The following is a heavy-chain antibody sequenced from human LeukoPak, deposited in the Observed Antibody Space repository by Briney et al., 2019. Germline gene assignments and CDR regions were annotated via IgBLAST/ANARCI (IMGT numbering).Heavy chain of an antibody. CDR2: MNPNSGNT. J-gene: IGHJ5*02. V-gene: IGHV1-8*01. Sequence: GASVKVSCKASGYTFTSYDINWVRQATGQGLEWMGWMNPNSGNTGYAQKFQGRVTMTRNTSISTAYMELSSLRSEDTAVYYCAAGGSSGYYYKNWFDPWGQGTLVTVSS. CDR1: GYTFTSYD. D-gene: IGHD3-22*01. CDR3: AAGGSSGYYYKNWFDP.